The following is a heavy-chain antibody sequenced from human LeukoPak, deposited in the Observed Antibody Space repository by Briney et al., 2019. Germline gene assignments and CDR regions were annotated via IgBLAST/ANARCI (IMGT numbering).Heavy chain of an antibody. CDR2: ISSSGSTI. D-gene: IGHD3-22*01. Sequence: PGGSLRLSCAASGFTFSDYYMSWIRLAPGKGLEWVSYISSSGSTIYYADSVKGRFTISRDNAKNSLYLQMNSLRAEDTAVYYCARGSGYYQTPEFDPWGQGTLVTVSS. V-gene: IGHV3-11*01. CDR1: GFTFSDYY. CDR3: ARGSGYYQTPEFDP. J-gene: IGHJ5*02.